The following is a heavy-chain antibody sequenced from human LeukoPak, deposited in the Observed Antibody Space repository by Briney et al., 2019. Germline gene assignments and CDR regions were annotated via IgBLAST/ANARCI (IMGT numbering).Heavy chain of an antibody. Sequence: SETLSLTCTVSGGSISSSGSYWGWIRQPPGERLEWIGSIYHSGSTYYNPSLQSRVTISVDTSKNQFSLKLSSVTAADTAVYYCARYLTATDAFDIWGQGTMVTVSS. V-gene: IGHV4-39*01. D-gene: IGHD2-8*01. CDR2: IYHSGST. CDR1: GGSISSSGSY. J-gene: IGHJ3*02. CDR3: ARYLTATDAFDI.